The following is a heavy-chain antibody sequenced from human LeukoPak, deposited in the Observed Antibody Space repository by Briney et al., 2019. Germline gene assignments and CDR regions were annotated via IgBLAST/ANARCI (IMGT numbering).Heavy chain of an antibody. CDR1: GGSISSSSYY. V-gene: IGHV4-39*07. CDR3: ARELRFLRYYYMDV. Sequence: SETLSLTCTVSGGSISSSSYYWGWIRQPPGKGLEWIGSIYYSGSTYYNPSLKSRVTISVDASKNQFSLKLSSVTAADTAVYYCARELRFLRYYYMDVWGKGTTVAVSS. J-gene: IGHJ6*03. CDR2: IYYSGST. D-gene: IGHD3-3*01.